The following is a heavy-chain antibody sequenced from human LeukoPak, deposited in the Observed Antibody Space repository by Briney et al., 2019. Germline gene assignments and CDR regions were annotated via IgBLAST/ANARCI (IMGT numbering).Heavy chain of an antibody. J-gene: IGHJ4*02. D-gene: IGHD6-13*01. CDR2: IGTAGDT. CDR3: ARAYSRSWYPDDY. Sequence: PGGSLRLSCSASGFTFSSYDMHWVRQATGKGLEWVLAIGTAGDTYYPGSVKGRFTISRENAKNSLYLQMNSLRAGDTAVYYCARAYSRSWYPDDYGGQGNLVTVSS. V-gene: IGHV3-13*01. CDR1: GFTFSSYD.